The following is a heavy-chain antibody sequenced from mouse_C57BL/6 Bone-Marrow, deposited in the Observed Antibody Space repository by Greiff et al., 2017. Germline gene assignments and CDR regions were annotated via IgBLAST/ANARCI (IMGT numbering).Heavy chain of an antibody. CDR3: ARDRNSFDYVDY. CDR1: GYSITSGYY. Sequence: EVQRVESGPGLVKPSQSLSLTCSVTGYSITSGYYWNWIRQFPGNKLEWMGYISYDGSNNYNPSLKNRISITRDTSKNQFFLKLNSVTTEDTATYYCARDRNSFDYVDYWGQGTTLTVSS. V-gene: IGHV3-6*01. D-gene: IGHD1-2*01. J-gene: IGHJ2*01. CDR2: ISYDGSN.